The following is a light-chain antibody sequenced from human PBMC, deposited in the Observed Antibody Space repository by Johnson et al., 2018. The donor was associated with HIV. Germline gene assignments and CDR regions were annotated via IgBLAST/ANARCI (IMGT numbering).Light chain of an antibody. Sequence: QSVLTQSPSVSAAPGQKVTISCSGSSSNIGNNYVSWYQQLPGTAPKLLIYDNNKRPSGIPDRFSGSKSGTSATLGITGLQTGDEADYYCGTWNGSLSANYVFGSGTQVTVL. CDR1: SSNIGNNY. CDR2: DNN. J-gene: IGLJ1*01. V-gene: IGLV1-51*01. CDR3: GTWNGSLSANYV.